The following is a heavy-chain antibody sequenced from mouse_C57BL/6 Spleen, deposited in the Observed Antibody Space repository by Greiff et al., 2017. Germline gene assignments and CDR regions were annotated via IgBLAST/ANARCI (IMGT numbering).Heavy chain of an antibody. CDR2: IYPRSGNT. CDR3: AREGSLRAMDY. J-gene: IGHJ4*01. D-gene: IGHD1-1*02. V-gene: IGHV1-81*01. CDR1: GYTFTSYG. Sequence: VQLQQSGAELARPGASVKLSCKASGYTFTSYGISWVKQRTGQGLEWIGEIYPRSGNTYYNEKFKGKATLTADKSSSTAYMELRSLTSEDSAIYFCAREGSLRAMDYGGQGTSVTVSS.